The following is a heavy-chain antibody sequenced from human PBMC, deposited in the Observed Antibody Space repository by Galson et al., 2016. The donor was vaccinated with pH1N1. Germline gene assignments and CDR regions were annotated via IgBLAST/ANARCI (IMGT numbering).Heavy chain of an antibody. CDR3: ARHPTYYYKTYLDS. D-gene: IGHD3-10*01. CDR1: GGIFRSNA. J-gene: IGHJ4*02. V-gene: IGHV1-69*13. CDR2: IIAIFGTA. Sequence: SVKVSCKASGGIFRSNAISWVRQAPGQGLEWMGGIIAIFGTAHYAQKFQGRVTITADESAITAFMELNSLTSDDTAVYFCARHPTYYYKTYLDSWGQGTLVTVSS.